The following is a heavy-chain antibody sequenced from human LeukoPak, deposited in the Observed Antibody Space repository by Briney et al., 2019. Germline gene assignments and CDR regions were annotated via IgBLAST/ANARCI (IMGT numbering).Heavy chain of an antibody. CDR1: GYTFTSYG. CDR3: AGERGYGMDV. D-gene: IGHD3-10*01. CDR2: ISPYNCNT. Sequence: ASVKVSCTASGYTFTSYGISWVRQAPGQGLEWMGWISPYNCNTNYAQKLQGRVTMTTDTSTSTAYMELRSLRADDTAVYYCAGERGYGMDVWGQGTTVTVSS. J-gene: IGHJ6*02. V-gene: IGHV1-18*01.